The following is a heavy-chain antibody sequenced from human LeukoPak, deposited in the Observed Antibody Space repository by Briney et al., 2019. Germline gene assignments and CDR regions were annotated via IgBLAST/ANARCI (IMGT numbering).Heavy chain of an antibody. CDR2: ISGSGGST. Sequence: GGSLRLSCAASGFTFSRYAMSWVRQAAGKGLEWVSSISGSGGSTYYADSVKGRLTISRDNSKNTLYQQMNSLRAEEPAVYYCAKVPPPDIEVVPAGARYFDYWGQGTLVTVSS. CDR3: AKVPPPDIEVVPAGARYFDY. CDR1: GFTFSRYA. J-gene: IGHJ4*02. V-gene: IGHV3-23*01. D-gene: IGHD2-2*01.